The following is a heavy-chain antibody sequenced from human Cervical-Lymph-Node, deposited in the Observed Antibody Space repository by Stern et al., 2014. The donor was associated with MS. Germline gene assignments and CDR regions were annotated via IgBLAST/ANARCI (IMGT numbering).Heavy chain of an antibody. V-gene: IGHV5-51*01. CDR2: IYTDAPDT. Sequence: VQLVESGAEVKKPGESLTISCKGFGYSFNIYCIAWVRQTPGKGLEWMGIIYTDAPDTGYSPSFQGQVTFSVDKSICTAYLQCRSLKPSDTATYFCARRGMDVWGQGTSVTVSS. CDR3: ARRGMDV. J-gene: IGHJ6*02. CDR1: GYSFNIYC.